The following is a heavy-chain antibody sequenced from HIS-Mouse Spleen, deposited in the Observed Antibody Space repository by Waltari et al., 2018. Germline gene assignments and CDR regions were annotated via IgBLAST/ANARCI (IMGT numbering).Heavy chain of an antibody. CDR1: GFTLSSHG. CDR3: AKDRGSQFDY. Sequence: QVQLVESGGGVVQPGRSLRLSCAASGFTLSSHGMHWVRQAPGKGLEWVAVISYDGSNKYYADSVKGRFTISRDNSKNTLYLQMNSLRAEDTAVYYCAKDRGSQFDYWGQGTLVTVSS. CDR2: ISYDGSNK. J-gene: IGHJ4*02. V-gene: IGHV3-30*18. D-gene: IGHD1-26*01.